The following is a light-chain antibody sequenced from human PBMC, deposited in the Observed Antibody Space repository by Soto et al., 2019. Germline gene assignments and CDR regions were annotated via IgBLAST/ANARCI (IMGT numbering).Light chain of an antibody. CDR2: DAS. CDR1: QSVGSY. CDR3: QQRSTWPLT. Sequence: EIVLTQSPATLSLSPGERATLSCRASQSVGSYFAWYQQKPGQAPRLLIYDASNRATGIPARFSGSGSGTEFTLTISSIQSEDFAVYYCQQRSTWPLTFGQGTKVEI. J-gene: IGKJ1*01. V-gene: IGKV3-11*01.